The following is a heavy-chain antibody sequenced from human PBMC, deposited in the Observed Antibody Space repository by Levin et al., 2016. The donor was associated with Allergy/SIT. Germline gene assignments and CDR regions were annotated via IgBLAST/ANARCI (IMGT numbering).Heavy chain of an antibody. CDR3: AKEFGRGWCFDH. D-gene: IGHD6-19*01. V-gene: IGHV3-30*18. J-gene: IGHJ4*02. CDR1: GFTFNNYA. Sequence: GESLKISCAASGFTFNNYAIHWVRQTPGKGLEWVAIISSDGSQEYYSDSVKGRFSITRDNSKNTVFLQMNSLKLDDTAVYYCAKEFGRGWCFDHWGQGTLVTVSS. CDR2: ISSDGSQE.